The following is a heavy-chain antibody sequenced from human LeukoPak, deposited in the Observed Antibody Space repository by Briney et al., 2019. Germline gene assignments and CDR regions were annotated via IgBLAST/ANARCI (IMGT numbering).Heavy chain of an antibody. CDR3: AKGVRNWGYFDY. CDR2: ISWNSGSI. CDR1: GFTFDDYA. Sequence: GGSLRLSCAASGFTFDDYAMPWVRQAPGKGLEWVSGISWNSGSIGYADSVKGRFTISRDNAKNSLYLQMNSLRAEDTALYYCAKGVRNWGYFDYWGQGTLVTVSS. V-gene: IGHV3-9*01. D-gene: IGHD7-27*01. J-gene: IGHJ4*02.